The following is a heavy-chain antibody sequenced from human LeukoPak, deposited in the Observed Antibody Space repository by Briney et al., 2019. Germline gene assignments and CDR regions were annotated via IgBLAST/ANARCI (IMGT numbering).Heavy chain of an antibody. CDR2: ISAYNGNT. CDR1: GYTFTSYG. CDR3: AREGIAAAGSVGYYYYMDV. Sequence: ASVKVSCKASGYTFTSYGISWVRQAPGQGLEWMGWISAYNGNTNYAQKLQGRVTMTTDTSTSTAYMELRSLRSDDTAVYYCAREGIAAAGSVGYYYYMDVCGKGTTVTVSS. J-gene: IGHJ6*03. D-gene: IGHD6-13*01. V-gene: IGHV1-18*01.